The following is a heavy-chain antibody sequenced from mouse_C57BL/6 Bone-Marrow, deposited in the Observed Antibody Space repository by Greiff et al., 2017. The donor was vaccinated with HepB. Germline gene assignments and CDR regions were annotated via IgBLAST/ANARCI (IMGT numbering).Heavy chain of an antibody. CDR1: GYTFTDYY. CDR2: IYPGSGNT. Sequence: VQLQQSGAELVRPGASVKLSCKASGYTFTDYYINWVKQRPGQGLEWIARIYPGSGNTYYNEKFKGKATLTAEKSSSTAYMQLSSLTSEDSAVYFCARSSYGSSPYYYAMDYWGQGTSVTVSS. D-gene: IGHD1-1*01. V-gene: IGHV1-76*01. J-gene: IGHJ4*01. CDR3: ARSSYGSSPYYYAMDY.